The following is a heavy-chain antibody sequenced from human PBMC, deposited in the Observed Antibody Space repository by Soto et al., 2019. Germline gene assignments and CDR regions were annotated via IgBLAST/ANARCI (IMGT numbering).Heavy chain of an antibody. V-gene: IGHV3-23*01. CDR2: INDSGGST. CDR3: AKDISGYYY. D-gene: IGHD3-22*01. J-gene: IGHJ4*02. Sequence: EVQLLDSGGGLVQPGGSLRLSCAASGFTFSSYAMSWVRQAPGKGLDWVSGINDSGGSTYYADSVKGRFTISRDNSKNMVYLQMNSLRAEDTAVYYCAKDISGYYYWGQGTLVTVSS. CDR1: GFTFSSYA.